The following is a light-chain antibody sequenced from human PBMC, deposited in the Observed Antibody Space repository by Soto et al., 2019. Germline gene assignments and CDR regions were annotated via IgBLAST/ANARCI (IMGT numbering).Light chain of an antibody. CDR2: EDN. Sequence: NFMLTQPHSLSESPGKTVTISCTGSSFSIASNYVQWYQQRPGSAPTTVIYEDNQRPSGVPDRFSGSIDSSSNSASLTISGLKTEDEADYYCQSYDSSNVVFGGGTKLTVL. CDR3: QSYDSSNVV. J-gene: IGLJ2*01. CDR1: SFSIASNY. V-gene: IGLV6-57*02.